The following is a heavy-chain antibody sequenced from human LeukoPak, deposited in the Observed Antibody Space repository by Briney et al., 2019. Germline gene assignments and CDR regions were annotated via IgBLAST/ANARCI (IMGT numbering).Heavy chain of an antibody. CDR3: ARHVKHSGDRPFDY. V-gene: IGHV4-34*01. D-gene: IGHD4-17*01. CDR1: GGSFSGYY. CDR2: INHSGST. Sequence: SETLSLTCAVYGGSFSGYYWSWIRQPPGKGLEWIGEINHSGSTNYNPSLKSRVTISVDTSKNQFSLKLSSVTAADTAVYYCARHVKHSGDRPFDYWGQGTLVTVSS. J-gene: IGHJ4*02.